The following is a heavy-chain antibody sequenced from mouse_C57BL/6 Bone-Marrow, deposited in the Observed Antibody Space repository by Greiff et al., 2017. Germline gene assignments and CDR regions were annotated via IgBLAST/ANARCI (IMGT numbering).Heavy chain of an antibody. Sequence: DVKLQESGPELVKPGASVKMSCKASGYTFTDYNMHWVKQSHGKSLEWIGYINPNNGGTSYNQKFKGKATLTVNKSSSTAYMELRSLTSEDSAVYYCAREDGSKDYWGQGTTLTVSS. D-gene: IGHD3-2*02. CDR3: AREDGSKDY. V-gene: IGHV1-22*01. CDR1: GYTFTDYN. J-gene: IGHJ2*01. CDR2: INPNNGGT.